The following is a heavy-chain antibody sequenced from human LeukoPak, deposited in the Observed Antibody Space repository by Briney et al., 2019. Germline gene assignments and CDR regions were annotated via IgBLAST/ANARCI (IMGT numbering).Heavy chain of an antibody. V-gene: IGHV3-23*01. CDR1: GFTFSSYA. J-gene: IGHJ4*02. Sequence: GGSLRLSCAASGFTFSSYAVNWVRQAPGKGLEWVSGISGSGGSTYYADSVKGRFTISGDNSKNTLYLQMNSLRAEDTAIYYCAKDWAVAGTNYFDYWGQGTLVTVSS. CDR3: AKDWAVAGTNYFDY. D-gene: IGHD6-19*01. CDR2: ISGSGGST.